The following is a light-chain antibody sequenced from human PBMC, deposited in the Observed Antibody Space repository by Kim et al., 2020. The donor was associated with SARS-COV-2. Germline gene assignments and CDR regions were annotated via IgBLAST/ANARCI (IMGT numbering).Light chain of an antibody. CDR3: LKSGDSPT. CDR2: GTS. J-gene: IGKJ1*01. Sequence: IVLTQAPGTLSLSPGERAVVSCRASQTVDKDYLGWLQQRSGQTPRLLIFGTSNRATGTPDRFSGSGSGTDFTLTISKVEPEDFAIYYCLKSGDSPTFGQGTKVDSK. V-gene: IGKV3-20*01. CDR1: QTVDKDY.